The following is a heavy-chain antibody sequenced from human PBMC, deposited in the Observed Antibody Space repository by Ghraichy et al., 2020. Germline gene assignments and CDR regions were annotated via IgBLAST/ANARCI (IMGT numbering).Heavy chain of an antibody. Sequence: GGSLRLSCAASGFTFSSYAMSWVRQAPGKGLEWVSAISGSGGSTYYADSVKGRFTISRDNSKNTLYLQMNSLRAEDTAVYYCAKVRITGTIRQAWHFDLWGRGTLVTVSS. CDR2: ISGSGGST. CDR1: GFTFSSYA. J-gene: IGHJ2*01. CDR3: AKVRITGTIRQAWHFDL. D-gene: IGHD1-7*01. V-gene: IGHV3-23*01.